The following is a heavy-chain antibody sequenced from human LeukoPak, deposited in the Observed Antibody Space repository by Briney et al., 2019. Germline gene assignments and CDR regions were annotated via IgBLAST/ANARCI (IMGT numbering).Heavy chain of an antibody. J-gene: IGHJ4*02. Sequence: SETLSLTCTVSGGSISSYYWSWIRQPAGKGLGWIGRIYTSGSTNYNPSLKSRVTMSVDTSKNQFSLKLSSVTAADTAVYYCARDRDFYGDYGLQSFDYWGQGTLVTVSS. V-gene: IGHV4-4*07. CDR3: ARDRDFYGDYGLQSFDY. D-gene: IGHD4-17*01. CDR1: GGSISSYY. CDR2: IYTSGST.